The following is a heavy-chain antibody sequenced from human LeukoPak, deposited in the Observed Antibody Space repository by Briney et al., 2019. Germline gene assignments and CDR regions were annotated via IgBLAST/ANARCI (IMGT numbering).Heavy chain of an antibody. D-gene: IGHD3-16*01. CDR2: INHSGST. CDR3: ARVRKDYVWGSFDY. Sequence: SETLSLTCAVYGGSFSGYYWSWIRQPPGKGLEWIGEINHSGSTNYNPSLKSRVTISVDTSKNQFSLKLSSVTAADTAVYYCARVRKDYVWGSFDYWGQGTLVTVSS. CDR1: GGSFSGYY. J-gene: IGHJ4*02. V-gene: IGHV4-34*01.